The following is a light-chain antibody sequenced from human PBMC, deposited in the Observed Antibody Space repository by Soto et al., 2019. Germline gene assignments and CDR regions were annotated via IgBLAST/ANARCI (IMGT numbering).Light chain of an antibody. CDR2: GAY. Sequence: EIVLTQSPGTLSLSPGERATLSCRASQSVISTYLAWYQQKPGQAPTLLIYGAYSRATGIQDRFSGSGSGTDFTLTIRSLEPEDFAVYYCKQYGSSPITFGQGTRLEI. V-gene: IGKV3-20*01. J-gene: IGKJ5*01. CDR1: QSVISTY. CDR3: KQYGSSPIT.